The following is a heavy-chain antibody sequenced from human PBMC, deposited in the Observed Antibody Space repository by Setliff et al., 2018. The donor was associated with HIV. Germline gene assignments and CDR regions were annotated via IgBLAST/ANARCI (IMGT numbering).Heavy chain of an antibody. CDR3: ARGKTWLRFLDY. D-gene: IGHD3-3*01. CDR2: INTHSGYT. J-gene: IGHJ4*02. Sequence: ASVKVSCKASGYTFNNYGISWVRQAPGQGLEWMAWINTHSGYTNYAQNVQGRVTVTMDTSTSTAYMELRSLKSDDTAVYYCARGKTWLRFLDYWGQGTLVTVS. CDR1: GYTFNNYG. V-gene: IGHV1-18*01.